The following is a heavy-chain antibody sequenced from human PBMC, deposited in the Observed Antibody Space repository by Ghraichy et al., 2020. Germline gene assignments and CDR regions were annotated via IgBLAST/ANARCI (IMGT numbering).Heavy chain of an antibody. V-gene: IGHV1-69*06. Sequence: SVKVSCKASGGTFSSYAISWVRQAPGQGLEWMGGIIPIFGTANYAQKFQGRVTITGDKSTSTAYMELSSLRSEDTAVYYCARDPRDGYIYDAFDIWGQGTMVTVSS. J-gene: IGHJ3*02. D-gene: IGHD5-24*01. CDR1: GGTFSSYA. CDR3: ARDPRDGYIYDAFDI. CDR2: IIPIFGTA.